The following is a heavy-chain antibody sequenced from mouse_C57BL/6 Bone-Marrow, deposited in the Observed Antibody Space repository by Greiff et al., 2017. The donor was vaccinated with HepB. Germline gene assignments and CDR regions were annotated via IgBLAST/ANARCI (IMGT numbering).Heavy chain of an antibody. CDR1: GYAFTNYL. CDR2: INPGSGGT. J-gene: IGHJ3*01. CDR3: ARGVSFAY. Sequence: QVQLKESGAELVRPGTSVKVSCKASGYAFTNYLIEWVKQRPGQGLEWIGVINPGSGGTNYNEKFKGKATLTADKSSSTAYMQLSSLTSEDSAVYFCARGVSFAYWGQGTLVTVSA. V-gene: IGHV1-54*01.